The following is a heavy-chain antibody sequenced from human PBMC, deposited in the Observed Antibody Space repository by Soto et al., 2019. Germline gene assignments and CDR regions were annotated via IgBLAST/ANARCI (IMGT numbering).Heavy chain of an antibody. CDR3: AREGSETTKY. D-gene: IGHD1-7*01. Sequence: PWGSLRLSCAASGFTFSSYAMHWVRQAPGKGLEWVAVVSYDGSNKYYADSVKGRFTISRDNSKNTLYLQMNSLRAEDTAVYYCAREGSETTKYWGQGNLVTVPS. CDR1: GFTFSSYA. CDR2: VSYDGSNK. V-gene: IGHV3-30-3*01. J-gene: IGHJ4*02.